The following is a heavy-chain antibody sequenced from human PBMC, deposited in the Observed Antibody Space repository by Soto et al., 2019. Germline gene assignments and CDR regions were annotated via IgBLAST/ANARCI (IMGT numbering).Heavy chain of an antibody. CDR2: IKEDGSLK. Sequence: PGGSLRLSCAASGFYITNYWMTWVRQAPGKGPEWVANIKEDGSLKFYVDSVRGRFTISRDNAKNSVCLGMSRLRAEDTAVYYCVRDSYTAHWHTAGEDYWGQGTLVTVSS. J-gene: IGHJ4*02. CDR3: VRDSYTAHWHTAGEDY. D-gene: IGHD2-2*02. CDR1: GFYITNYW. V-gene: IGHV3-7*01.